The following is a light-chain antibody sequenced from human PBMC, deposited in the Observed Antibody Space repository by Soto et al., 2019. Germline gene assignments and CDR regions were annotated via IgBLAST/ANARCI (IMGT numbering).Light chain of an antibody. CDR3: CSYAVSYSFYV. J-gene: IGLJ1*01. CDR2: DVT. CDR1: SSDVAAYDY. V-gene: IGLV2-11*01. Sequence: QSALTQPRSVSGSPGQSVTISCTGTSSDVAAYDYVTWYQQHPGKAPKLMIYDVTKRPSGVPDRFSGSRSGNTASLTISGLQAEDEADYYCCSYAVSYSFYVLGSGTNVT.